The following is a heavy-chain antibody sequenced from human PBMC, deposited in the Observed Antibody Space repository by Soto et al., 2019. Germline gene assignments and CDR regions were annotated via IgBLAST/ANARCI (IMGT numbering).Heavy chain of an antibody. V-gene: IGHV5-10-1*01. CDR1: GYSFTSYW. CDR2: IDPSDSYT. Sequence: GESLKISCKGSGYSFTSYWIGWVRQMPGKGLEWMGRIDPSDSYTNYSPSFQGHVTISADKSISTAYLQWSSLKASDTAMYYCARSYYYDSTGYPPYGMDVWGQGTTVTSP. CDR3: ARSYYYDSTGYPPYGMDV. J-gene: IGHJ6*02. D-gene: IGHD3-22*01.